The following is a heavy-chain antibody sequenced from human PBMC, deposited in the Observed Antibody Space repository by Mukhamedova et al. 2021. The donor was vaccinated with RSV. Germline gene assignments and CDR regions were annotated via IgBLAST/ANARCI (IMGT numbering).Heavy chain of an antibody. J-gene: IGHJ4*02. CDR1: SSYA. CDR3: AMDFGMV. D-gene: IGHD2-8*01. CDR2: ISYDGSNK. V-gene: IGHV3-30*04. Sequence: SSYAMHWVRQAPGKGLEWVAVISYDGSNKYYADSVKGRFTISRDNSKNTLYLQMNSLRAEDTAVYYCAMDFGMVWGQGTLFTVSS.